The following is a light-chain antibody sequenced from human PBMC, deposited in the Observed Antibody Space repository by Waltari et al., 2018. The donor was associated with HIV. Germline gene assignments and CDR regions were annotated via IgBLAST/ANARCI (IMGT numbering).Light chain of an antibody. CDR1: PSNLYSSNNKNY. V-gene: IGKV4-1*01. CDR2: WTS. J-gene: IGKJ1*01. CDR3: QQYYNTPWT. Sequence: DIVMTQSPDSLAVSLCERATTTCTSSPSNLYSSNNKNYLAWYQQKPGQPPKLLIYWTSTRESGVPDRFSGSGSGTDFTLTISSLQAEDVAVYYCQQYYNTPWTFGQGTKVEI.